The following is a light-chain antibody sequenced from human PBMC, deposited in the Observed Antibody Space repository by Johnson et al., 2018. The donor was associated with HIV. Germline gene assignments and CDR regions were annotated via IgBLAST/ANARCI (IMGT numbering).Light chain of an antibody. CDR2: DNN. Sequence: QSVLTQPPSVSAAPGQKVTISCSGSSSNIGSNYVSWYQQLPGTAPKLLIYDNNKRPAGIHDRVSGAKSGKSATRGITVLQTGDESDYYGGTWDISLSTWGVFGTGTKVTVL. CDR3: GTWDISLSTWGV. CDR1: SSNIGSNY. V-gene: IGLV1-51*01. J-gene: IGLJ1*01.